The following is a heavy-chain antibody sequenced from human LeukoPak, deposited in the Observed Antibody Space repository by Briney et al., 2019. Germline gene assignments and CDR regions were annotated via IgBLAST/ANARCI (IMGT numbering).Heavy chain of an antibody. J-gene: IGHJ6*03. CDR1: ARTFSSYA. V-gene: IGHV1-69*13. Sequence: SVKVCCRTSARTFSSYAVIWVRQAPLLVSESMGGVIPVFGTANYAQKFQGRVTITADESTSTAYMELSSLRSEDTAVYYCAMGPYSGYDWGLQVNYYYYYMDVWGKGTTVTISS. CDR2: VIPVFGTA. CDR3: AMGPYSGYDWGLQVNYYYYYMDV. D-gene: IGHD5-12*01.